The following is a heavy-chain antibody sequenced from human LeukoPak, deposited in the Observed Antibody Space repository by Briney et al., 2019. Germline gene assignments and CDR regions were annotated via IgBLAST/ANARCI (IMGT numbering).Heavy chain of an antibody. CDR1: GASISSYY. J-gene: IGHJ5*02. V-gene: IGHV4-59*12. CDR2: IYYSGTT. Sequence: SQTLSLTCTVSGASISSYYWSSIRQPPGKGLEWLGYIYYSGTTNYNPSLKSRVTILVYTSKNQFSLNLSSVTAADTAVYYCARDYYGSGSYSWFDPWGQGTLVTVSS. D-gene: IGHD3-10*01. CDR3: ARDYYGSGSYSWFDP.